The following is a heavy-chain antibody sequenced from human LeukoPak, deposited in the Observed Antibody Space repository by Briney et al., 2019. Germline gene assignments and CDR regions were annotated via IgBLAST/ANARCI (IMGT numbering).Heavy chain of an antibody. D-gene: IGHD5-24*01. CDR1: GFTFSSYG. CDR2: ISYDGSNK. J-gene: IGHJ4*02. V-gene: IGHV3-30*18. CDR3: AEDADGYNYYFDY. Sequence: PGRSRRLSCAASGFTFSSYGMHWVRQAPGKGLEWVAVISYDGSNKYYADSVKGRFTISRDNSKNTLYLQMNSLRAEDTAVYYCAEDADGYNYYFDYWGQGTLVTVSS.